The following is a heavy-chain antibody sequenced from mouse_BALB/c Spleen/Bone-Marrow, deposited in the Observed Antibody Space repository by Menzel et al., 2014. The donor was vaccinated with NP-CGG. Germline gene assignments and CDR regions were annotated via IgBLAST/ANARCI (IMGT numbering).Heavy chain of an antibody. Sequence: QVQLKESGAELARPGASVKMSCKASGYTFTSYTMHWVKQRPGQGLEWIGYINPSSGYTNYNQKFKDKATLTADKSSSTAYMQLSSLTSEDSAVYYCAREKGITFAYWGQGTLVTVSA. CDR1: GYTFTSYT. J-gene: IGHJ3*01. CDR3: AREKGITFAY. D-gene: IGHD2-4*01. V-gene: IGHV1-4*01. CDR2: INPSSGYT.